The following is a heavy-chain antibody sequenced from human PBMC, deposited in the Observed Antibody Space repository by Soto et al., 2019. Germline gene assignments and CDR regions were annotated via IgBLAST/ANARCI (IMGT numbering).Heavy chain of an antibody. CDR1: GYTFTSYG. J-gene: IGHJ5*02. V-gene: IGHV1-18*01. D-gene: IGHD1-26*01. CDR3: ARAPRSSWYAP. CDR2: ISAYNGNT. Sequence: QVQLVQSGAEVKKPGASVKVSCKASGYTFTSYGISWVRQAPGQGLEWMGWISAYNGNTNYAQKLQGKVTMTTDTTTSTGHRELSSLSSDDTAVYFGARAPRSSWYAPWGEGTQVTVST.